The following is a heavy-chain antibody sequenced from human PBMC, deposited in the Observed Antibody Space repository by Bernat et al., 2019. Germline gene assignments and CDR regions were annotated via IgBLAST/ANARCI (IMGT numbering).Heavy chain of an antibody. Sequence: QVQLVESGGGVVKPGRSLRLSCAASGFTFSSYGMHWVRQAPGKGLEWVAVISYDGSNKYYADSVKGRFTISRDNSKNTLYLQMNSPRAEDTAVYYCAMDDYGDYVLDYWGQGTLVTVSS. CDR3: AMDDYGDYVLDY. CDR2: ISYDGSNK. V-gene: IGHV3-30*03. J-gene: IGHJ4*02. CDR1: GFTFSSYG. D-gene: IGHD4-17*01.